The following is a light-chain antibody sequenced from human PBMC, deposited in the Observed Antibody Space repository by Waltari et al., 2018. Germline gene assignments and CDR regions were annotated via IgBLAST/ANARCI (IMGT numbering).Light chain of an antibody. V-gene: IGKV4-1*01. Sequence: DIVMTQSPDSLAVSLGERATINCKSSQTILHNPNNNYYLAWYQQKPGQPPKLLIYWASTRESVVPDRFSGSGSGTDFILTISSLQAEDVAVYYCQQYDSPPWTFGQGTKVEI. CDR2: WAS. CDR1: QTILHNPNNNYY. J-gene: IGKJ1*01. CDR3: QQYDSPPWT.